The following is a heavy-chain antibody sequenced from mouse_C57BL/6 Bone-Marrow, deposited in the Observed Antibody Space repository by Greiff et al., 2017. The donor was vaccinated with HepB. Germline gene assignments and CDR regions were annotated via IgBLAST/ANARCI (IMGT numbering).Heavy chain of an antibody. CDR1: GYTFTSYW. J-gene: IGHJ1*03. CDR3: ARDGYYLFDV. D-gene: IGHD2-3*01. V-gene: IGHV1-50*01. Sequence: QVQLQQSGAELVKPGASVKLSCKASGYTFTSYWMQWVKQRPGQGLEWIGEIDPSDSYTNYNQKFKGKATLTVDTSSSTAYMQLSSLTSEDSAVYYCARDGYYLFDVWGTGTTVTVSS. CDR2: IDPSDSYT.